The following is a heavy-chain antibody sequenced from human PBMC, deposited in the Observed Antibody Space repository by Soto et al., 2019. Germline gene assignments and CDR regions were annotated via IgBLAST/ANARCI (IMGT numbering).Heavy chain of an antibody. Sequence: QGQLVQSGAEVKKPGASVKLSCKASGFTFSNYGLNWVRQAPGQGLEWMGWVSANNGHTNYAQNLQGRVSMTTDTSTSTAYMELRGLTFDETAVYYCARDIESATAKHFFYSYARDVCGQGNTGTVSS. CDR3: ARDIESATAKHFFYSYARDV. D-gene: IGHD3-3*01. CDR1: GFTFSNYG. V-gene: IGHV1-18*01. J-gene: IGHJ6*02. CDR2: VSANNGHT.